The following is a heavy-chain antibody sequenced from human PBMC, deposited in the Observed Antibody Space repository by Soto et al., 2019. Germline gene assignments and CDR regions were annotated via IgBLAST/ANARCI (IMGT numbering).Heavy chain of an antibody. J-gene: IGHJ5*02. V-gene: IGHV3-23*01. CDR1: GFTFSSYA. D-gene: IGHD5-18*01. Sequence: GGSLRLSCAASGFTFSSYAMSWVRQAPGKGLEWVSAISGSGGSTYYADSVKGRFTISRDKSKNTLYLQMNSLRAEDTAVYYCAKGHVVDTAMVNWLDWFDPWGQGTLVTVSS. CDR2: ISGSGGST. CDR3: AKGHVVDTAMVNWLDWFDP.